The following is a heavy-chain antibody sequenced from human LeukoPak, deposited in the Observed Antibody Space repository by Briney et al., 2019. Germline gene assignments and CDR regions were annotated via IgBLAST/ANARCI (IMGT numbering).Heavy chain of an antibody. Sequence: PSETLSLTCTVSGGSISSSSYYWGWIRQPPGKSLEWWACIKEDGSEKYYVDSVKGRFTISRDNAKNSLYLQMNSLRVEDTTVYYCVRDGRWPLVGDYWGQGALVTVSS. CDR3: VRDGRWPLVGDY. CDR2: IKEDGSEK. CDR1: GGSISSSSYY. J-gene: IGHJ4*02. V-gene: IGHV3-7*01.